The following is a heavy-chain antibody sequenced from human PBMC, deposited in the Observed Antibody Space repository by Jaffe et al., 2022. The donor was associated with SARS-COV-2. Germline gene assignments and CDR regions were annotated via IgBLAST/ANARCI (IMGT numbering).Heavy chain of an antibody. CDR3: ASGSCSGGACSRAPTN. CDR1: GFTFSTYW. D-gene: IGHD2-15*01. CDR2: MNQDGSEK. V-gene: IGHV3-7*01. J-gene: IGHJ4*02. Sequence: VQLVESGGGLVQPGGSLRLSCAASGFTFSTYWMNWVRQAPGKGLEWVADMNQDGSEKYYVDSVKGRFTISRDNAKNSLYLQINSLRAEDTAVYYCASGSCSGGACSRAPTNWGQGTLVTVSS.